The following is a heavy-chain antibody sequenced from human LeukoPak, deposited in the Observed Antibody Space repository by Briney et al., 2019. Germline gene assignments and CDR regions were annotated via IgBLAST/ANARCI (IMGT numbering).Heavy chain of an antibody. V-gene: IGHV1-69*05. D-gene: IGHD4-17*01. J-gene: IGHJ4*02. CDR1: GGTFSSYA. Sequence: ASVKVSCKASGGTFSSYAISWVRQAPGQGLEWMGGIIPIFGTANYAQKFQGRVTITMDESTSTAYMELSSLGSEDTAVYYCARENSGWIRTVTTPYFDYWGQGTLVTVSS. CDR3: ARENSGWIRTVTTPYFDY. CDR2: IIPIFGTA.